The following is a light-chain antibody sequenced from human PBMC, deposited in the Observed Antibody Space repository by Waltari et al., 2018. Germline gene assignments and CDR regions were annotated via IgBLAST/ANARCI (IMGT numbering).Light chain of an antibody. CDR1: SSDVGTSNS. CDR2: DVS. J-gene: IGLJ3*02. CDR3: SSQSSDNVVL. Sequence: QSALTQPASVSGSPGQSITISCTGTSSDVGTSNSVSWYQDHPGQGPKVIIYDVSDRPSRVSARFSGSKSGNTASLTISGVQAEDEADYYCSSQSSDNVVLFGGGTKVTVL. V-gene: IGLV2-14*03.